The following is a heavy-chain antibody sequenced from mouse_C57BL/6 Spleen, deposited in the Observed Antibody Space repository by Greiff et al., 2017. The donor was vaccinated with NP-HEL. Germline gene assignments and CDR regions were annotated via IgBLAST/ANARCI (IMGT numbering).Heavy chain of an antibody. CDR2: ISDGGSYT. J-gene: IGHJ3*01. CDR3: ARDHPFAY. V-gene: IGHV5-4*01. Sequence: EVMLVESGGGLVKPGGSLKLSCAASGFTFSSYAMSWVRQTPEKRLEWVATISDGGSYTYYPDNVKGRFTISRDNAKNNLYLQMSHLKSEDTAMYYCARDHPFAYWGQGTLVTVSA. CDR1: GFTFSSYA.